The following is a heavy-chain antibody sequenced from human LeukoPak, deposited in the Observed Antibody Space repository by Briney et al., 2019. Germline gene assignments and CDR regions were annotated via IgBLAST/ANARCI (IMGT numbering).Heavy chain of an antibody. J-gene: IGHJ5*02. V-gene: IGHV1-2*02. CDR3: ARGDRNWFDA. CDR1: GYTFTGDY. Sequence: ASVKVSCKASGYTFTGDYIHWVRQAPGQGLEWMGWVNPNSGDTNYAQKFQGGVTMTRDTSITTAYMELGRLTFDDTAVYYCARGDRNWFDAWGQGTLVTVSS. CDR2: VNPNSGDT. D-gene: IGHD2-21*01.